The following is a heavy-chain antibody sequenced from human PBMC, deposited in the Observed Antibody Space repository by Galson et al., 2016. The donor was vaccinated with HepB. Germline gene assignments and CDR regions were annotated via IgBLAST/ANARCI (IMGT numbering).Heavy chain of an antibody. CDR3: AAALSYCSSTSCYWPLHY. D-gene: IGHD2-2*01. CDR1: GYMFTNYY. CDR2: INPSGGTT. J-gene: IGHJ4*02. V-gene: IGHV1-46*01. Sequence: SVKVSCKASGYMFTNYYLHWVRQAPGQGLEWIGEINPSGGTTSFAQNFQGRVTMTRDTSTNTIYMELSSLRSEDTAVYYCAAALSYCSSTSCYWPLHYWGQGTLVTVSS.